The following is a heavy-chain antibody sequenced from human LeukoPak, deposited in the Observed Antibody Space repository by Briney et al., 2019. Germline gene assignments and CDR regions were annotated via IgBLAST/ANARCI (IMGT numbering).Heavy chain of an antibody. Sequence: SQTLSLTCAISVDSVSGNSAAWNWIRQSPSRGLEWLGRTYYRSNWFNDFALSVKSRIPINPETSKNQFSLQLNSVTPEDTAVYYCAKNYGDSNWFDRWGQGTLVAVSS. CDR3: AKNYGDSNWFDR. CDR2: TYYRSNWFN. CDR1: VDSVSGNSAA. V-gene: IGHV6-1*01. J-gene: IGHJ5*02. D-gene: IGHD4-17*01.